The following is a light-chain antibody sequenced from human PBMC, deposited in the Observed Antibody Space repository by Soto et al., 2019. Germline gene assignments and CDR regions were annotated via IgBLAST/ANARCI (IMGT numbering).Light chain of an antibody. V-gene: IGLV1-47*01. CDR1: SPNIGSNY. J-gene: IGLJ2*01. CDR3: AAWDDSLSGPV. Sequence: QSVLTQPPSASGAPGQRVIISCSGSSPNIGSNYVHWYQQLPGTAPKLLIYSSDQRPSGVPDRISGSKSDTSAALAISGLRFEDGADYYCAAWDDSLSGPVFGGGTKLTVL. CDR2: SSD.